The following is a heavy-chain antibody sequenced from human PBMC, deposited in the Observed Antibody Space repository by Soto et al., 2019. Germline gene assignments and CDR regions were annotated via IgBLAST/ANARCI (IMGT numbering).Heavy chain of an antibody. CDR3: AIEEGSGWYY. Sequence: QVQLVQSGAEVKKPGASVKVSCKASGYTFTSYDINWVRQATGQGLEWMGWMNPNSGNTGYAQKFQGRVXMXXNTSKSTAYMELSSLGSEDTAVYYCAIEEGSGWYYWGQGTLVTVSS. D-gene: IGHD6-19*01. J-gene: IGHJ4*02. CDR2: MNPNSGNT. V-gene: IGHV1-8*01. CDR1: GYTFTSYD.